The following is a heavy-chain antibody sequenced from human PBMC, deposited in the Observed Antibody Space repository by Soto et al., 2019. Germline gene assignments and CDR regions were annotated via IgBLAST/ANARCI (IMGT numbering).Heavy chain of an antibody. D-gene: IGHD3-3*01. V-gene: IGHV4-39*07. CDR3: ARGGPYDFWSGYFPPYYYYYMDV. CDR2: IYYSGST. J-gene: IGHJ6*03. Sequence: SETLSLTCTVSGGSISSSSYYWGWIRQPPGKGLEWIGTIYYSGSTYYNPSLKSRVTISVDTSKTQFSLKLSSVTAADTAVYYCARGGPYDFWSGYFPPYYYYYMDVWGKGTTVTVSS. CDR1: GGSISSSSYY.